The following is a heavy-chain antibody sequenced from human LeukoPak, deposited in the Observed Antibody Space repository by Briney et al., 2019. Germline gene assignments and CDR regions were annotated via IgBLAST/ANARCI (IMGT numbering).Heavy chain of an antibody. CDR2: IIPIFGTG. Sequence: SVKVSCKASGGTFSSYAICWVRQAPGQGLEWMGGIIPIFGTGNYAQKFQGRVTITADESTSTVYMELSSLRSEDTAVYYCARDEDYGGNPVSGAFDIWGQGTLVTVSS. V-gene: IGHV1-69*13. D-gene: IGHD4-23*01. CDR1: GGTFSSYA. CDR3: ARDEDYGGNPVSGAFDI. J-gene: IGHJ3*02.